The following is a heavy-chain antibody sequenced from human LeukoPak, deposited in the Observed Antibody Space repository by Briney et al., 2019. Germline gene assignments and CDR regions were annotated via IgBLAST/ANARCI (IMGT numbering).Heavy chain of an antibody. Sequence: SETLSLTCTVSGGSLSSYYWSWLRQPPGKGLEWIGYIYYSGHTNYNPSLKRRVTISVDTSKNQCSLKLSSVTAADTAVYYCARGDCSGGSCSPLPLDYWGQGTLVTVSS. CDR2: IYYSGHT. CDR1: GGSLSSYY. J-gene: IGHJ4*02. D-gene: IGHD2-15*01. V-gene: IGHV4-59*01. CDR3: ARGDCSGGSCSPLPLDY.